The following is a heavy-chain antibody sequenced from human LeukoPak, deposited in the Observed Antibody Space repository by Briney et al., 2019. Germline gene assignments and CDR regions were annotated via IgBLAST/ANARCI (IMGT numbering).Heavy chain of an antibody. D-gene: IGHD1-7*01. CDR3: ARYIKTGTRPYYYYMDV. V-gene: IGHV4-34*01. Sequence: PSETLSLTCAVYGGSFSGYYWSWIRQPPGKGLEWIGEINHSGSTNYNPSLKSRVTISVDTSKNQFSLKLSSVTAADTAVYYCARYIKTGTRPYYYYMDVWGKGTTVTVSS. J-gene: IGHJ6*03. CDR2: INHSGST. CDR1: GGSFSGYY.